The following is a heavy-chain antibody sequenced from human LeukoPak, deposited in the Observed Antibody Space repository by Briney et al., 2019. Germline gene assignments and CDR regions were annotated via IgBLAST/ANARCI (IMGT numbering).Heavy chain of an antibody. CDR2: IYYSGST. J-gene: IGHJ3*02. D-gene: IGHD3-9*01. CDR3: ARDAFGGDDILTDHHDAFDI. Sequence: SETLSLTCTVSGGSISSGGYYWSWIRQHPGTGLEWIGYIYYSGSTYYNPSLKSRVTISVDTSKNRFSLKLSSVTAADTAVYYCARDAFGGDDILTDHHDAFDIWGQGTMATVSS. V-gene: IGHV4-31*03. CDR1: GGSISSGGYY.